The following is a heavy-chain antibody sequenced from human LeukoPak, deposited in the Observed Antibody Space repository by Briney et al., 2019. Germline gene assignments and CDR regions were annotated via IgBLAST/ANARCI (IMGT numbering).Heavy chain of an antibody. CDR2: IIPMFAAA. V-gene: IGHV1-69*13. D-gene: IGHD3-16*02. Sequence: ASVKISCKASGGTFSTFAISRVRQAPGQGLEWMGGIIPMFAAANYPQKFQGRLTIIADESTSSAHMELTSLRAEDTAIYYCALPSVIGTSTYYLDYWGQGTLVTVSS. CDR1: GGTFSTFA. J-gene: IGHJ4*02. CDR3: ALPSVIGTSTYYLDY.